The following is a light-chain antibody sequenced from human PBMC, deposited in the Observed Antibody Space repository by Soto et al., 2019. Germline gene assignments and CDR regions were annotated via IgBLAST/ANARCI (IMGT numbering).Light chain of an antibody. Sequence: EIVLTQSPATLSFSPGEKATLSCPASQTIKSSLAWYQQRPGRAPRLLIYDASNRATGIPARFSGSGSGTDFTLTISSLEPEDFAVYYCQQRSDWPLTFGGGTKV. CDR1: QTIKSS. CDR3: QQRSDWPLT. CDR2: DAS. J-gene: IGKJ4*01. V-gene: IGKV3-11*01.